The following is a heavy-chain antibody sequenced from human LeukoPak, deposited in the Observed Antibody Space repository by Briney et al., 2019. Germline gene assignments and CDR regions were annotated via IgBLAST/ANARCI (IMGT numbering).Heavy chain of an antibody. Sequence: GGSLRLSCAASGFTFSNSWMSWVRQAPGKGLEWVGRIKSRTDGGTTDYAAPVKGRSTISRDDSKNTLYLQMNSLKTEYTAVYYCTTDPDYDILTGSLVDYWGQGTLVTVSS. D-gene: IGHD3-9*01. V-gene: IGHV3-15*01. CDR1: GFTFSNSW. J-gene: IGHJ4*02. CDR2: IKSRTDGGTT. CDR3: TTDPDYDILTGSLVDY.